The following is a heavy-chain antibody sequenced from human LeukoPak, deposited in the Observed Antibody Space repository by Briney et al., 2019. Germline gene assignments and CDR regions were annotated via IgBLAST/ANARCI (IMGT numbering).Heavy chain of an antibody. CDR1: GFTLSSYW. CDR3: ARRYFDWFQTETYGMDV. D-gene: IGHD3-9*01. CDR2: IKQDGSEK. V-gene: IGHV3-7*01. Sequence: GGSLRLSCAASGFTLSSYWMSWVRQAPGKGLEWVANIKQDGSEKYYVDSVKGRFTISRDNAKNSLYLQMNSLRAEDTAVYYCARRYFDWFQTETYGMDVWGQGTTVTVSS. J-gene: IGHJ6*02.